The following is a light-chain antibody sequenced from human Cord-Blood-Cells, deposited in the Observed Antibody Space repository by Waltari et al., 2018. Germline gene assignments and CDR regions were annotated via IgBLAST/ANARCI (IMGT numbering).Light chain of an antibody. Sequence: SALTQPASVSGSPGQSITISCTGTSRDVGSYNLVPWYQQHPGKAPKLMIYEGSKRPSGVSNRFSGSKSGNTASLTISGLQAEDEADYYCCSYAGSSTWVFGGGTKLTVL. J-gene: IGLJ3*02. V-gene: IGLV2-23*01. CDR2: EGS. CDR3: CSYAGSSTWV. CDR1: SRDVGSYNL.